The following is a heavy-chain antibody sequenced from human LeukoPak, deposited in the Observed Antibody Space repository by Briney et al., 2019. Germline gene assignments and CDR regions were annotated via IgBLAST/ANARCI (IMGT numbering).Heavy chain of an antibody. CDR2: TYTSGST. D-gene: IGHD2-15*01. CDR1: GGSISSYY. V-gene: IGHV4-4*09. CDR3: ARLLRYCSGGSCLNWFDP. Sequence: PSETLSLTCTVSGGSISSYYWSWIRQPPGKGLEWIGYTYTSGSTNYNPSLKSRVTISVDTSKNQFSLKLSSVTAADTAVYYCARLLRYCSGGSCLNWFDPWGQGTLVTVSS. J-gene: IGHJ5*02.